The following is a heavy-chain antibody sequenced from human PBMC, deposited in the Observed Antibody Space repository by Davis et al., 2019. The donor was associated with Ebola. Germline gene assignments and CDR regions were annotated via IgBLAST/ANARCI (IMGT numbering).Heavy chain of an antibody. J-gene: IGHJ4*02. CDR1: GGTFSSYT. Sequence: SVKVSCKASGGTFSSYTISWVRQAPGQGLEWMGRIIPILGIANYAQKFQGRVTITADKSTSTAYMELSSLRSEDTAVYYCARDRDVLLRQTDYWGQGTLVTVSS. V-gene: IGHV1-69*04. CDR3: ARDRDVLLRQTDY. CDR2: IIPILGIA. D-gene: IGHD2-15*01.